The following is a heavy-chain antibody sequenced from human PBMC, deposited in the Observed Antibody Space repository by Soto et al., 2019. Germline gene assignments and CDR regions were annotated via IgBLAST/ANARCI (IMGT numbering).Heavy chain of an antibody. Sequence: EVQLLESGGGLVQPAGSLRLSCAASGFTFSSYAMNWVRQAPGKGLEWVSAISGSGGSTYYADSVKGRFTISRDNSKNTLYLQMNSLRAEDTAVYYCAKDRGGPWMTTVTINWFDPWGQGTLVTVSS. J-gene: IGHJ5*02. CDR1: GFTFSSYA. D-gene: IGHD4-4*01. CDR3: AKDRGGPWMTTVTINWFDP. V-gene: IGHV3-23*01. CDR2: ISGSGGST.